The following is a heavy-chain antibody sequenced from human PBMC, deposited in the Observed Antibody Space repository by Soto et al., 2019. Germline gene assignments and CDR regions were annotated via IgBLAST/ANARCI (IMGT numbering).Heavy chain of an antibody. J-gene: IGHJ4*02. CDR3: ARAGFRSSHFDY. Sequence: ASVKVSCKASGYTFTTYYMHWVRQAPGQGREWMGIINPSAATITYAQRFQGRVTMTRDTSTSIVYMELSSLTSEDTAVYYCARAGFRSSHFDYWGQGTLVTVSS. CDR2: INPSAATI. D-gene: IGHD6-6*01. CDR1: GYTFTTYY. V-gene: IGHV1-46*01.